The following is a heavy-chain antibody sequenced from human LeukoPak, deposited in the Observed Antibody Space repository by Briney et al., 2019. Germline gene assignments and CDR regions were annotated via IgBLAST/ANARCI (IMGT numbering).Heavy chain of an antibody. CDR2: IYYSGST. CDR1: GGSISSGGYY. D-gene: IGHD1-1*01. Sequence: PSETLSLTCTVSGGSISSGGYYWSWIRQHPGKGLEWIGYIYYSGSTYYNPSLKSRVAISVDTSKNQFSLKLSSVTAADTAVYYCASWRGAERNPFDYWGQGTLVTVSS. V-gene: IGHV4-31*03. CDR3: ASWRGAERNPFDY. J-gene: IGHJ4*02.